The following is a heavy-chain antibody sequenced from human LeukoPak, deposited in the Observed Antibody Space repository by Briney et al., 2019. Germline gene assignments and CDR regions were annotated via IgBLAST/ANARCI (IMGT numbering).Heavy chain of an antibody. CDR1: GFTFSAYS. CDR2: ISGGGGTI. Sequence: GGSLRLSCAASGFTFSAYSMNWVRQAPGKGLEWVSFISGGGGTIYYADSVKGRFTISRDNAKNSLHLQMDSLRVGDTGIYYCANEIRPNDYWGQGTLVTVAS. J-gene: IGHJ4*02. D-gene: IGHD4-17*01. V-gene: IGHV3-48*01. CDR3: ANEIRPNDY.